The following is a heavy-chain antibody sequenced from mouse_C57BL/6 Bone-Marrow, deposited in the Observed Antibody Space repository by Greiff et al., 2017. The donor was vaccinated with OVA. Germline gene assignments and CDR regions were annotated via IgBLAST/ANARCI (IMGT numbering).Heavy chain of an antibody. CDR2: IYPGSGNT. Sequence: VHLVESGAELVRPGASVKLSCKASGYTFTDYYINWVKQRPGQGLEWIARIYPGSGNTYYNEKFKGKATLTAEKSSSTAYMQLSSLTSEDSAVYFCAREGRQLRLRPAWFAYWGQGTLVTVSA. D-gene: IGHD3-2*02. J-gene: IGHJ3*01. CDR1: GYTFTDYY. V-gene: IGHV1-76*01. CDR3: AREGRQLRLRPAWFAY.